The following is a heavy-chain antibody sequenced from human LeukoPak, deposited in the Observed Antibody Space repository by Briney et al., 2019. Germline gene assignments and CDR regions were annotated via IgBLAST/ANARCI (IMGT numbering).Heavy chain of an antibody. V-gene: IGHV3-30-3*01. J-gene: IGHJ6*02. D-gene: IGHD6-13*01. CDR3: ARVVGGVTAAAGRSYYGMDV. CDR2: ISSDGDNE. CDR1: GFTFSNFA. Sequence: GGSLRLSCVASGFTFSNFAMHWVRQAPGKGLEWVAVISSDGDNEGYADSVKGRFTISRDNSKNTVYLQINSLRAEDTAVYYCARVVGGVTAAAGRSYYGMDVWGQGTTVTVSS.